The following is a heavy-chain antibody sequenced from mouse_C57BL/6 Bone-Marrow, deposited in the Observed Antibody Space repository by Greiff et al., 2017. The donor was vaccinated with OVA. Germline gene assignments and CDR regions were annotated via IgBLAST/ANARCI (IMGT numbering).Heavy chain of an antibody. D-gene: IGHD1-1*01. Sequence: EVQLQQSGPGLAKPSQTLSLTCSVTGYSITSDYWNWIRKFPGNKLEYMGYISYSGSTYYNPSLKSRISITRDTSTNQYYLQLTSVTTEDTATYYSARGGTTVVATDWYFEVWGTGTTGTVSS. J-gene: IGHJ1*03. CDR2: ISYSGST. CDR3: ARGGTTVVATDWYFEV. V-gene: IGHV3-8*01. CDR1: GYSITSDY.